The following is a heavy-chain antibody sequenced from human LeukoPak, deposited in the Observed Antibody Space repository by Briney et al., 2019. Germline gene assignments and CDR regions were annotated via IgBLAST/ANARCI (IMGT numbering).Heavy chain of an antibody. CDR3: ARDRLTSGSYFFDY. J-gene: IGHJ4*02. CDR2: ISGRSSTI. V-gene: IGHV3-48*01. D-gene: IGHD1-26*01. CDR1: AFTFSDYS. Sequence: PGGSLRLSCAASAFTFSDYSMNWVRQAPGKGLEWISYISGRSSTIYYADSVRGRFTISRDNAKNSMYLQMNGLRAEDTAVYYCARDRLTSGSYFFDYWGQGTLVTVSS.